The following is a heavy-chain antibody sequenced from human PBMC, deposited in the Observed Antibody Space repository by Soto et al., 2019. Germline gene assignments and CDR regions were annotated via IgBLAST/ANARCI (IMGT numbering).Heavy chain of an antibody. CDR3: ARGLTGYDILTGYYSFYYYGMDV. CDR2: IYYSGST. V-gene: IGHV4-59*01. D-gene: IGHD3-9*01. Sequence: SETLSLTCTVSGGSISSYCWSWIRQPPGKGLEWIGYIYYSGSTNYNPSLKSRVTISVDTSKNQFSLKLSSVTAADTAVYYCARGLTGYDILTGYYSFYYYGMDVWGQGTTVTVSS. CDR1: GGSISSYC. J-gene: IGHJ6*02.